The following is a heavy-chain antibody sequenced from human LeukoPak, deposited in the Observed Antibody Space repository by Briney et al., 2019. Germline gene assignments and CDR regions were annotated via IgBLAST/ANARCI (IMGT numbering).Heavy chain of an antibody. CDR3: ARLGCSSTSCYSNGYYFDY. CDR1: GYSFTSYW. CDR2: IYPGDSDT. Sequence: GESLKISCKGSGYSFTSYWIGWVRQMPGKGLEWMGIIYPGDSDTRYSPSFQGQATISADKSISTAYLQWSSLKASDTAMYYCARLGCSSTSCYSNGYYFDYWGQGTLVTVSS. D-gene: IGHD2-2*01. J-gene: IGHJ4*02. V-gene: IGHV5-51*01.